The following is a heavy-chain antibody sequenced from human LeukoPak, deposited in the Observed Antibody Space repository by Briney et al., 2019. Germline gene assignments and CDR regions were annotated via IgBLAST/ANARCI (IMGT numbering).Heavy chain of an antibody. Sequence: ASVKVSCKASGHTFTGYYMHWVRQAPGQGLEWMGWINPNSGGTNYAQKFQGGVTMTRDTSISTAYVELSRLRSDDTAVYYCARGQRVTVAGEDWFDPWGQGTLVTVSS. D-gene: IGHD6-19*01. J-gene: IGHJ5*02. V-gene: IGHV1-2*02. CDR2: INPNSGGT. CDR3: ARGQRVTVAGEDWFDP. CDR1: GHTFTGYY.